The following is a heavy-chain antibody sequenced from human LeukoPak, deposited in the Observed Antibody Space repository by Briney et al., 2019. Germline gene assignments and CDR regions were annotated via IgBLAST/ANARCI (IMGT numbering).Heavy chain of an antibody. D-gene: IGHD1-26*01. CDR2: IYTSGST. CDR3: ARDLMGGSYYSDY. CDR1: GGSISGDY. J-gene: IGHJ4*02. Sequence: SETLSLTCTVSGGSISGDYWSWIRQPAGTGLEWIGRIYTSGSTIYNPSLKSRVTMSVDTSKNQFSLRLSSVTAADTAVYYCARDLMGGSYYSDYWGQGTLVTVSS. V-gene: IGHV4-4*07.